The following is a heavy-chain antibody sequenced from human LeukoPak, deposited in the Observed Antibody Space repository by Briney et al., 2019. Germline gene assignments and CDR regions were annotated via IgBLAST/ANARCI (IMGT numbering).Heavy chain of an antibody. V-gene: IGHV3-11*01. J-gene: IGHJ5*02. D-gene: IGHD5-18*01. CDR1: GFTVSSNY. CDR2: ISSSGSTI. CDR3: AKAPHTAMAKGNWFDP. Sequence: GGSLRLSCAASGFTVSSNYMSWVRQAPGKGLEWVSYISSSGSTIYYADSVKGRFTISRDNAKNSLYLQMNSLRAEDTAVYYCAKAPHTAMAKGNWFDPWGQGTLVTVSS.